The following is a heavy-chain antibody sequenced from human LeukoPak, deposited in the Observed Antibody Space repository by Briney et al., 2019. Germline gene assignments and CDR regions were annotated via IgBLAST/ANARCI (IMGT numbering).Heavy chain of an antibody. CDR3: ARAWVRGATESNWFDP. Sequence: PSETLSLTCTVSGGSINSYYWSWIRQPAGKGLEWIGRMHGTGSSNYSPNFSLESRVTMSVDTAKNHFSLRLSSVTAADTAVHYCARAWVRGATESNWFDPWGQGTLVTVSS. V-gene: IGHV4-4*07. CDR1: GGSINSYY. J-gene: IGHJ5*02. D-gene: IGHD1-26*01. CDR2: MHGTGSS.